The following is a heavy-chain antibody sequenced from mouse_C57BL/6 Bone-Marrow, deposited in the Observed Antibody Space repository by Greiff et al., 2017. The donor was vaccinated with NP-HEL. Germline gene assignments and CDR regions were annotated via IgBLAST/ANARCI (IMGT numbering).Heavy chain of an antibody. CDR1: GFSLTSYG. V-gene: IGHV2-2*01. J-gene: IGHJ3*01. CDR3: ARMGDYEFAY. CDR2: IWSGGST. D-gene: IGHD2-4*01. Sequence: QVQLQQSGPGLVQPSQSLSITCTVSGFSLTSYGVHWVRQSPGKGLEWLGVIWSGGSTDYNAAFISRLSISKDNSKSQVFFKMNSLQADDTAIYYCARMGDYEFAYWGQGTLVTVSA.